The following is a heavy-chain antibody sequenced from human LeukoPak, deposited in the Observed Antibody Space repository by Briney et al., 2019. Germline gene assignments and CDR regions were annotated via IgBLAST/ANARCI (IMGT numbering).Heavy chain of an antibody. J-gene: IGHJ4*02. CDR1: GFTFSSYA. Sequence: PGGSLRLSCAASGFTFSSYAMHWVRQAPGKGLEWVAAITYGGSSVHYADSVKGRFTISRDNSKNTLYLEMNSLRPEDTAIYYCAREKRSGYYPGYWGQGTLVTVSS. CDR3: AREKRSGYYPGY. CDR2: ITYGGSSV. V-gene: IGHV3-30-3*01. D-gene: IGHD3-3*01.